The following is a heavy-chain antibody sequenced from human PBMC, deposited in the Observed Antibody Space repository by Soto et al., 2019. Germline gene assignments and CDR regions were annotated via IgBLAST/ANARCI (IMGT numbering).Heavy chain of an antibody. J-gene: IGHJ6*02. V-gene: IGHV3-30*18. CDR3: AKEMRHDYLNYYYYGMDV. CDR1: GFTFSSYG. Sequence: GGSLRLSCAASGFTFSSYGMHWVRQAPGKGLEWVAVISYDGSNKYYADSVKGRFTISRDNSKNTLYLQMNSLRAEDTAVYYCAKEMRHDYLNYYYYGMDVWGQGTTVTVYS. CDR2: ISYDGSNK. D-gene: IGHD5-12*01.